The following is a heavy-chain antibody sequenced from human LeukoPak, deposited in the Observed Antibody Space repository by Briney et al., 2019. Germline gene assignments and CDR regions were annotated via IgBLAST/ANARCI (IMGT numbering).Heavy chain of an antibody. J-gene: IGHJ4*02. CDR2: MYYSGSA. V-gene: IGHV4-59*08. Sequence: SETLSLTCTVSGGSISSYHWSWIRQPPGKGLEWIGYMYYSGSANYNPSLKSRVTISVDTSKNQFSLKLSSVTAADTAVYYCARGGQWLVLEIDYWGQGTLVTVSS. D-gene: IGHD6-19*01. CDR1: GGSISSYH. CDR3: ARGGQWLVLEIDY.